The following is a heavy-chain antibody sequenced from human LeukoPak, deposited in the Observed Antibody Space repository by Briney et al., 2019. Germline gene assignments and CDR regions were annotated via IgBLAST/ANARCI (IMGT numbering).Heavy chain of an antibody. Sequence: GESLKISCKGSGYSFTSYWIGWVRQMPGKGLEWMGIIYPGDSDTRYSPSFQGQVTISADKSISTAYLQWSSLKASDTAMYYCARSGHWSYRFGNWFDPWGQGTLVTVSS. J-gene: IGHJ5*02. CDR3: ARSGHWSYRFGNWFDP. CDR1: GYSFTSYW. CDR2: IYPGDSDT. D-gene: IGHD1-7*01. V-gene: IGHV5-51*01.